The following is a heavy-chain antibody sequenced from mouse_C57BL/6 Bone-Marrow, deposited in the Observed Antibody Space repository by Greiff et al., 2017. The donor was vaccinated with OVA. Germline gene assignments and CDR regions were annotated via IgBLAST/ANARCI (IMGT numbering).Heavy chain of an antibody. J-gene: IGHJ4*01. V-gene: IGHV3-6*01. CDR2: ISYDGSN. CDR3: ARDGTFYAMDY. Sequence: EVPLQESGPGLVKPSQSLSLTCSVTGYSITSGYYWNWIRQFPGNKLEWMGYISYDGSNNYNPSLKNRISITRDTSKNQFFLKLNSVTTEDTATYYCARDGTFYAMDYWGQGTSVTVSS. D-gene: IGHD1-1*02. CDR1: GYSITSGYY.